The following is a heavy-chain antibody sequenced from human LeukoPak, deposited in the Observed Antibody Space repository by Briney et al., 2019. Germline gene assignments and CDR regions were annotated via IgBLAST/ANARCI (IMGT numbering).Heavy chain of an antibody. CDR1: GFSLSTSGVG. J-gene: IGHJ5*02. D-gene: IGHD1-7*01. V-gene: IGHV2-5*01. CDR3: AHDSSSWNYGNNWFDP. Sequence: SGPTLVNPTQTLSLTCTFSGFSLSTSGVGVGWIRQPPGKALEWLALIYWNDDKRYSPSLKSRLTITKDTSKNQVVLTMNNMEPVDTATYYCAHDSSSWNYGNNWFDPWGQGTLVTVSS. CDR2: IYWNDDK.